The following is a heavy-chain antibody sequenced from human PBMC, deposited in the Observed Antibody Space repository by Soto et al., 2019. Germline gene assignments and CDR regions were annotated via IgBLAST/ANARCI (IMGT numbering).Heavy chain of an antibody. J-gene: IGHJ4*02. CDR2: INPNGGTT. V-gene: IGHV1-46*03. Sequence: QVQLVQSGAEGRKPGASVKVSCKAFGYTFTLYYIHWVRQAPGQGLEWMGIINPNGGTTSYSEKFQGRVNMTRDTSTSTVYMEMSSLRSEDTAVYYCDRGYGDYGGRFDFRGQGTLVTVSS. CDR3: DRGYGDYGGRFDF. D-gene: IGHD4-17*01. CDR1: GYTFTLYY.